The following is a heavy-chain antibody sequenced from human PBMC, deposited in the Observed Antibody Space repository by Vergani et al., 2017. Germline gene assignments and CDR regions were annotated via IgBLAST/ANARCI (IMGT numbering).Heavy chain of an antibody. CDR1: GFTFDDYA. Sequence: EVQLVESGGGLVQPGRSLRLSCAASGFTFDDYAMHWVRQAPGKGLEWVSGISWNSGSIGYADSVKGRFTISRDNAKNSLYLQMNSLRAEDTALYYCVKDWGTTTAASAYWGQGTLVTVSS. D-gene: IGHD1-1*01. CDR3: VKDWGTTTAASAY. V-gene: IGHV3-9*01. CDR2: ISWNSGSI. J-gene: IGHJ4*01.